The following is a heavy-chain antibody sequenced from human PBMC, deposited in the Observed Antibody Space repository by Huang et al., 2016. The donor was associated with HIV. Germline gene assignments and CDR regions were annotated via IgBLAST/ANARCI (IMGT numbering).Heavy chain of an antibody. CDR2: INGDCSST. J-gene: IGHJ2*01. CDR3: ARGTRLTGLWYFDL. Sequence: EVQLVESGGGLVQPGGSLRLSCAASGFTFSSYWMHWVRQAPGKGLVWVSRINGDCSSTNYADSVKGRFTISRDNAKNTLYVQVNSLRAEDTAVYYCARGTRLTGLWYFDLWGRGTLVIVSS. V-gene: IGHV3-74*01. D-gene: IGHD7-27*01. CDR1: GFTFSSYW.